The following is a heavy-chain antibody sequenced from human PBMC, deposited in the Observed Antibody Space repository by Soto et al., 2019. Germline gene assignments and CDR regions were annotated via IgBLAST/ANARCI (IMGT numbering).Heavy chain of an antibody. Sequence: GGSLRLSXAASGFTFTNYAMSWVRQAPGKGLEWVSAISGSGHNTYYADSVKGRFTISRDNSKNTLYVQMSSLRAEDTAVYYCAKDEYSYGHDAFNIWGQGTMVTVSS. D-gene: IGHD5-18*01. V-gene: IGHV3-23*01. J-gene: IGHJ3*02. CDR2: ISGSGHNT. CDR3: AKDEYSYGHDAFNI. CDR1: GFTFTNYA.